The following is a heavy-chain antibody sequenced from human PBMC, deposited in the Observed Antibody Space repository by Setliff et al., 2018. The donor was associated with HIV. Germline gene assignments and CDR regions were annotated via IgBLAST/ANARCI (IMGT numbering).Heavy chain of an antibody. J-gene: IGHJ6*03. CDR3: ARVDCSSTSCYRDYYYYMDV. CDR2: IYYSGST. V-gene: IGHV4-39*01. Sequence: PSETLSLTCTVSGGSISSGSDYWGWIRQPPGKGLEWIGSIYYSGSTYYNPSLKSRVTISVDTSKNQFSLKLSSVTAADTAVYYCARVDCSSTSCYRDYYYYMDVWGKGTTVTVSS. D-gene: IGHD2-2*01. CDR1: GGSISSGSDY.